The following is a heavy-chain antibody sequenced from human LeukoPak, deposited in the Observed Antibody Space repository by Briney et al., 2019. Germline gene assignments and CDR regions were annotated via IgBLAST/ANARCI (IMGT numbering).Heavy chain of an antibody. V-gene: IGHV3-23*01. CDR3: AKGVVVAPDVTPFDY. D-gene: IGHD2-2*01. J-gene: IGHJ4*02. CDR1: GFTFNNYA. CDR2: ISGRGASK. Sequence: GGSLRLSCAVSGFTFNNYAMSWVRQAPGKGLEWVSGISGRGASKCYADSVKGRFTISRDNSKNTLYLQLNSLRAEDTAVYYCAKGVVVAPDVTPFDYWGQGTLVTVSS.